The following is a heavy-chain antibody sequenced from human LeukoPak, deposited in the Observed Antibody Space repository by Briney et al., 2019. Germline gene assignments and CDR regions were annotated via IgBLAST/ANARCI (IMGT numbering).Heavy chain of an antibody. J-gene: IGHJ4*02. CDR2: INPSGGST. V-gene: IGHV1-46*01. Sequence: ASVKVSCKASGYTFTSYYMHWVRQAPGQGLEWIGIINPSGGSTSYAQKFQGRVTMTRDTSTSTVYMELSSLRSEDTAVFYCARGGYCSSTSCYLGPDYWGQGTLVTVSS. CDR1: GYTFTSYY. CDR3: ARGGYCSSTSCYLGPDY. D-gene: IGHD2-2*03.